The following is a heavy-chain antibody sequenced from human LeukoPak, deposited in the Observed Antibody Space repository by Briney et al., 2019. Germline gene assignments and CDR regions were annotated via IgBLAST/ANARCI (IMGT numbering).Heavy chain of an antibody. V-gene: IGHV4-34*01. CDR3: ARAGDAVAVFDY. J-gene: IGHJ4*02. CDR1: GFTFSSYS. Sequence: GSLRLSCAASGFTFSSYSMNWVRQAPGKGLEWIGEINHSGSTNYNPSLKSRVTISVDTSKNQFSLKLSSVTAADTAVYYCARAGDAVAVFDYWGQGTLVTVSS. CDR2: INHSGST. D-gene: IGHD6-19*01.